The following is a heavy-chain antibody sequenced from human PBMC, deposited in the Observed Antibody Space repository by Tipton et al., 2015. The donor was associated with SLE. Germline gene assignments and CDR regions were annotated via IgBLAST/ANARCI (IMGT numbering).Heavy chain of an antibody. CDR1: GGSISSHY. D-gene: IGHD6-19*01. CDR2: IYHSGST. CDR3: ARGRKVAAHWHFDL. Sequence: TLSLTCTVSGGSISSHYWSWIRQPPGKGLEWIGSIYHSGSTYYNPSLKSRVTISVDTSKNQFSLKLSSVTAADTAVYYCARGRKVAAHWHFDLWGRGTLVTVSS. J-gene: IGHJ2*01. V-gene: IGHV4-59*04.